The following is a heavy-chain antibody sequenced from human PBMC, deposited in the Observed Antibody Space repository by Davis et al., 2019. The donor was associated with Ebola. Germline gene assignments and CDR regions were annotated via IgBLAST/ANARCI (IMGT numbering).Heavy chain of an antibody. D-gene: IGHD3-3*01. CDR1: GGSISSGGYY. CDR2: IYYSGST. J-gene: IGHJ6*02. CDR3: ARLIIRYYYYGMDV. Sequence: SETLSLTCTVSGGSISSGGYYWSWIRQHPGKGLEWIGYIYYSGSTNYNPSLKSRVTISVDTSKNQFSLKLSSVTAADTAVYYCARLIIRYYYYGMDVWGQGTTVTVSS. V-gene: IGHV4-31*03.